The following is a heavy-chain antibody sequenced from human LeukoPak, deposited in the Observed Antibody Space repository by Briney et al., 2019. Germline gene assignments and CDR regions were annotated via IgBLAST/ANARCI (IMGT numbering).Heavy chain of an antibody. CDR2: MYYRGST. D-gene: IGHD1-26*01. Sequence: PSETLSLTCTVSGGSISSSSHYWGWIRQPPGRGLEWIGSMYYRGSTYHNPSLKSRVTISVDTSKNQFSLKLSSVTAADTAVYYCATTTIRLGYWGQGTLVTVSS. CDR3: ATTTIRLGY. V-gene: IGHV4-39*07. J-gene: IGHJ4*02. CDR1: GGSISSSSHY.